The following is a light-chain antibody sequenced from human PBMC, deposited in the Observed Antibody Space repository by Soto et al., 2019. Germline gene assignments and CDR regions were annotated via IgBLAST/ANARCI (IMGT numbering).Light chain of an antibody. Sequence: EIVLTQSPATLSLSPGERATLSCRASQSVSSYLAWYQQKPGQAPRLLIYDASNRATGIPARFSGSGSGTDFPLTSSSLEPEDFAVYYCQHRSNWPTFGQGTKVEIK. CDR3: QHRSNWPT. J-gene: IGKJ1*01. CDR2: DAS. CDR1: QSVSSY. V-gene: IGKV3-11*01.